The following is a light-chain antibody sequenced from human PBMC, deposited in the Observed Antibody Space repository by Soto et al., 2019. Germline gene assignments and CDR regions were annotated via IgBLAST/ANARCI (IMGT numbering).Light chain of an antibody. Sequence: DIQMTQSPSSLSASVGDRVTITCRASQDINNYLARYQVQPGKGPKLLIYAASTLQSGVPSRFSGSGSGTDFTLTISSLQPEDVATYFCQKYNSAPRTFGQGTRVEI. V-gene: IGKV1-27*01. J-gene: IGKJ1*01. CDR2: AAS. CDR3: QKYNSAPRT. CDR1: QDINNY.